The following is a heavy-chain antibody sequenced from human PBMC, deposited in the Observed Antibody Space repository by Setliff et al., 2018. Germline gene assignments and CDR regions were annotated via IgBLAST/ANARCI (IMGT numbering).Heavy chain of an antibody. V-gene: IGHV4-39*01. J-gene: IGHJ6*03. Sequence: PSETLSLTCTVSGASVNSGSNYWGWIRQPPGKGLEWIGRIHYRGTTYSNASLASRLTLSVDTSKNQFSLKLSSVTAADTAIYYCARHDARGYYYYMDVWGEGTTVTVSS. D-gene: IGHD3-10*01. CDR1: GASVNSGSNY. CDR3: ARHDARGYYYYMDV. CDR2: IHYRGTT.